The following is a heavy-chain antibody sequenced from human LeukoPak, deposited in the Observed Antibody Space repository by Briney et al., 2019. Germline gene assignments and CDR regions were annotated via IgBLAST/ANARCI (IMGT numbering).Heavy chain of an antibody. J-gene: IGHJ4*02. CDR1: GYTLTELS. CDR2: FDPEDGET. Sequence: ASVKVSCKVSGYTLTELSMHWVRQAPGKGLEWMGGFDPEDGETIYAQKFQGRVTMTEDTSTDTAYMELSSLRSEDTAVYYCATVDGKYCSGGSCYSDYWGQGTLVTVSS. V-gene: IGHV1-24*01. D-gene: IGHD2-15*01. CDR3: ATVDGKYCSGGSCYSDY.